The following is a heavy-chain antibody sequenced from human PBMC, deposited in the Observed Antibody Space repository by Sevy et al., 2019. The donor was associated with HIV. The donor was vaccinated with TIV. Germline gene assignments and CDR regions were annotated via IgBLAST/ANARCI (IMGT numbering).Heavy chain of an antibody. CDR2: ISFSGVAT. Sequence: GGSLRLSCVGSGFTFGSYGMSWVRQPPGKGLEWVSSISFSGVATFYADSVRGRFTISRDNSKNILYLQMNSLRAEDTAVYFCAKPPSNHDDLHYYGMDVWGQGTTVTVSS. J-gene: IGHJ6*02. D-gene: IGHD3-10*01. CDR1: GFTFGSYG. V-gene: IGHV3-23*01. CDR3: AKPPSNHDDLHYYGMDV.